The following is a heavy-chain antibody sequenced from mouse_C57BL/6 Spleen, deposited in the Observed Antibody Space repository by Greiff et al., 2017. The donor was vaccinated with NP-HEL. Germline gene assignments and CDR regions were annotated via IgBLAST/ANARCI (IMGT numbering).Heavy chain of an antibody. CDR3: AICYYGSSYNAMDY. CDR1: GYTFTSYW. D-gene: IGHD1-1*01. Sequence: QVQLQQPGAELVKPGASVKLSCKASGYTFTSYWMHWVKQRPGRGLEWIGRIDPNSGGTKYTEKFKSKATLTVDKPSSTAYMQLSSLTSEDSAVYYCAICYYGSSYNAMDYWGQGTSVTVSS. V-gene: IGHV1-72*01. CDR2: IDPNSGGT. J-gene: IGHJ4*01.